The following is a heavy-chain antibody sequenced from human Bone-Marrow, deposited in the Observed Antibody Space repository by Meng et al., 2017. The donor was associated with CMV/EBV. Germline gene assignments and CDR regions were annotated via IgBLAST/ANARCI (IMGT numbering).Heavy chain of an antibody. CDR2: IRYDGSNK. Sequence: GEPLKIYCAASGITVSSYGIHWVRQAPGKGLEWVAFIRYDGSNKHYSDSVKGRFSVSRDNSRNMVYLQMNSLRAEDTAVYYCARVSVDYYYYGMDVWGQGTTVTVSS. CDR1: GITVSSYG. D-gene: IGHD3-10*01. V-gene: IGHV3-30*02. CDR3: ARVSVDYYYYGMDV. J-gene: IGHJ6*02.